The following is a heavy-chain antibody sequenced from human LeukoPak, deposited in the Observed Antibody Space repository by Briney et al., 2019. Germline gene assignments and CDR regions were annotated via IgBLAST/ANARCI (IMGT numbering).Heavy chain of an antibody. Sequence: GGSLRLSCAASGFTFSSYWMHWVRQTPVKGLEWITLISSDGNNNVYADSVKGRFTISRDNSRNTLYLQMNSLRAEDTAVYYCVKGLVQTTMSYSVDYWGQGALVTVSS. CDR2: ISSDGNNN. J-gene: IGHJ4*02. V-gene: IGHV3-30*18. CDR1: GFTFSSYW. CDR3: VKGLVQTTMSYSVDY. D-gene: IGHD1-1*01.